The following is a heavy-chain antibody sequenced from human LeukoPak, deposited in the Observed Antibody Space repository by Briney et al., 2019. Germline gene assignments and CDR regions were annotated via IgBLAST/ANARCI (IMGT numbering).Heavy chain of an antibody. CDR2: IKQDGSEK. D-gene: IGHD1-26*01. CDR3: ARDRRSVGATNYYYYGMDV. Sequence: GGSLRLSCAASGFTFSSYRMSWVRQAPGKGLEWVANIKQDGSEKYYVDSVKGRFTVSRDNAKNSLYLQMNSLRAEDTAVYYCARDRRSVGATNYYYYGMDVWGQGTTVTVSS. CDR1: GFTFSSYR. J-gene: IGHJ6*02. V-gene: IGHV3-7*01.